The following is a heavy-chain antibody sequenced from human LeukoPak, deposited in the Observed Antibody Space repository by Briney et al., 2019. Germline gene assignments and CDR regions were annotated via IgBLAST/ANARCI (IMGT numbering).Heavy chain of an antibody. CDR2: IWYDGSNK. D-gene: IGHD1-14*01. Sequence: GRSLRLSCAASGFTFSSYGMHWVRQAPGKGLEWVAVIWYDGSNKYYADSVKGRFTISRDNSKNTLYLQMNSLRAEDTAVYYCAGGIIPGTTLDYWGQGTLVTVSS. CDR3: AGGIIPGTTLDY. V-gene: IGHV3-33*01. J-gene: IGHJ4*02. CDR1: GFTFSSYG.